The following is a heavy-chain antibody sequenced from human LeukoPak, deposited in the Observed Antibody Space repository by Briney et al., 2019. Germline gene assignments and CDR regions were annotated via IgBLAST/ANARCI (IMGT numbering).Heavy chain of an antibody. V-gene: IGHV4-39*01. CDR1: GGSISSSSYY. D-gene: IGHD3-22*01. CDR3: ARHKGAGTYYYDSSGYYYFDY. Sequence: ASETLSLTCTVSGGSISSSSYYWGWVRQPPGKGLEWIGSIYYSWSTYYTPSLKSRVTISVDTSKNQFSLKLSSVTAADTAVYYCARHKGAGTYYYDSSGYYYFDYWGQGTLVTVSS. J-gene: IGHJ4*02. CDR2: IYYSWST.